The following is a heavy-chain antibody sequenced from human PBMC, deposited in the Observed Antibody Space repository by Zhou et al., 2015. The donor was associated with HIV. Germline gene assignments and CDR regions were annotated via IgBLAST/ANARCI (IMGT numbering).Heavy chain of an antibody. CDR2: IIPLSGAA. CDR1: GYTFTGFSGYY. V-gene: IGHV1-69*01. CDR3: AGSLGGNDGYWYFDL. Sequence: QVQLVQSGAEVKKPGASVKVSCKASGYTFTGFSGYYMHWVRQAPGQGLEWMGGIIPLSGAANTAQKFQGRVTITADESTSTTYIELRRLRSEDTAVYFCAGSLGGNDGYWYFDLWGRGTLVTVSS. D-gene: IGHD5-12*01. J-gene: IGHJ2*01.